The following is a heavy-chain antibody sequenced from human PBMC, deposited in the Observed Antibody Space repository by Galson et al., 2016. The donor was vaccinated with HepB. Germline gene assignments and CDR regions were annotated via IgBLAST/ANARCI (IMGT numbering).Heavy chain of an antibody. D-gene: IGHD1-26*01. CDR3: ARRPSGTRVFGWFDL. V-gene: IGHV3-23*01. CDR2: ISGSGGST. Sequence: SLRLSCATSGFTFRNCAMSWVRQAPGKGLEWVSAISGSGGSTYYADSMKGRFTISRDNSNNTVYLQMNSLRADDTAVYYCARRPSGTRVFGWFDLWGQGTLVTVSS. CDR1: GFTFRNCA. J-gene: IGHJ5*02.